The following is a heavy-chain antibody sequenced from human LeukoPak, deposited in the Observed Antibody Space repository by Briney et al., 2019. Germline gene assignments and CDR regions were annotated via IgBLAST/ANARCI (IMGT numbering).Heavy chain of an antibody. V-gene: IGHV3-48*01. CDR3: AKDTTYGSGDY. Sequence: GGSLRLSCAASGFTFSSYSMNWVRQAPGKGLEWVSYISSSSSTIYYADSVKGRFTISRDNSKNTLYLQMNSLRAEDTAVYYCAKDTTYGSGDYWGQGTLVTVSS. CDR1: GFTFSSYS. CDR2: ISSSSSTI. D-gene: IGHD3-10*01. J-gene: IGHJ4*02.